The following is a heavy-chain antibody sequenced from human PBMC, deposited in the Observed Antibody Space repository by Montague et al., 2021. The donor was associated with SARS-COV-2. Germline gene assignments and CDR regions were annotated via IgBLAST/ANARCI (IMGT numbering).Heavy chain of an antibody. CDR3: VRGAEEAHFAMDV. CDR2: LYRSGSV. CDR1: GGFISDSYY. V-gene: IGHV4-39*02. J-gene: IGHJ6*02. Sequence: SETLSLTCIVSGGFISDSYYWAWIRQAPGKGLEWLGSLYRSGSVYSNPSLKSRVSISVDKSKNHFSLRLTSATAAETALYYCVRGAEEAHFAMDVWGQGTTVTVSS. D-gene: IGHD3-10*01.